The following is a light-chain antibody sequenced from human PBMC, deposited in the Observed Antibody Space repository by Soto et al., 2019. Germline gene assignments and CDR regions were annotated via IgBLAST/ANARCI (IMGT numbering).Light chain of an antibody. CDR1: QSVSSSY. CDR3: QQCATSPWT. Sequence: EIVLTQSPGTLSLSPGERATLSCRASQSVSSSYLAWFQQKPGQAPRLLIYGASSRATDIPDRFSGSGSGIDFTLTIRTLEPEDFAVYYCQQCATSPWTYGQGTKMEI. CDR2: GAS. J-gene: IGKJ1*01. V-gene: IGKV3-20*01.